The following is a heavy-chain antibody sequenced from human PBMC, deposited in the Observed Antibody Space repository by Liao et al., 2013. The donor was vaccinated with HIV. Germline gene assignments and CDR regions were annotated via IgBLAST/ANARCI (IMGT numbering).Heavy chain of an antibody. CDR2: VYYTGTT. V-gene: IGHV4-34*01. Sequence: QVQLQQWGAGLLKPSETLSLTCAVYGVSFSGYYWGWIRQPPGKGLEWIGLVYYTGTTFYNPSLGSRVTISVDTSKNQLFLKMTSVTAADTAVYYCARDPPSDFSSGSTYDYWGQGTLVTVSS. CDR3: ARDPPSDFSSGSTYDY. J-gene: IGHJ4*02. D-gene: IGHD3-3*01. CDR1: GVSFSGYY.